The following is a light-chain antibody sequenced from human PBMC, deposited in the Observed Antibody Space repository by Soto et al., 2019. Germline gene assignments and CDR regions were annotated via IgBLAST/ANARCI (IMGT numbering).Light chain of an antibody. Sequence: QSALTQPRSVSGSPGQSVTISCPGTSSDVGGYNYVSWYQKHPGKAPQPMFYEVSKRPSGVPDRFAGSKAGNTASLTIAGLQAEDAADYYCCSYAGSYTLMFGGGTKLTVL. CDR1: SSDVGGYNY. V-gene: IGLV2-11*01. CDR2: EVS. CDR3: CSYAGSYTLM. J-gene: IGLJ3*02.